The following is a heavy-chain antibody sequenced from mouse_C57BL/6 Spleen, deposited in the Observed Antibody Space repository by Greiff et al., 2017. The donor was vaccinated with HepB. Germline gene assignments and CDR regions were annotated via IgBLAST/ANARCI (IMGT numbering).Heavy chain of an antibody. V-gene: IGHV2-6*01. CDR3: ARSSYSHYFDY. CDR1: GFSLTSYG. J-gene: IGHJ2*01. CDR2: IWGVGST. D-gene: IGHD1-1*01. Sequence: VKLVESGPGLVAPSQSLSITCTVSGFSLTSYGVDWVRQSPGKGLEWLGVIWGVGSTNYNSALKSRLSISKDNSKSQVFLKMNSLQTDDTAMYYCARSSYSHYFDYWGQGTTLTVSS.